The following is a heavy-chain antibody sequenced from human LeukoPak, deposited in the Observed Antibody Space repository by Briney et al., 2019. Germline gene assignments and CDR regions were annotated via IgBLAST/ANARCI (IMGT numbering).Heavy chain of an antibody. Sequence: GWSLRLSCAASGLTLSSYGMHGVRQAPSKGLEWVAVISYDGSNKYYADSVKGRFTISRDNSKNTLYLQMNSLRAEDTAVYYCAKYMGSGGYYGMDVWGKGTTVTVSS. CDR3: AKYMGSGGYYGMDV. CDR1: GLTLSSYG. V-gene: IGHV3-30*18. CDR2: ISYDGSNK. D-gene: IGHD2-8*02. J-gene: IGHJ6*04.